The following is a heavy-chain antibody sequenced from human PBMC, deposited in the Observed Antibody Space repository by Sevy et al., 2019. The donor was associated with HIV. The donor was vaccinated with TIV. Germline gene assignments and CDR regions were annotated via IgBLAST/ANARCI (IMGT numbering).Heavy chain of an antibody. Sequence: GGSLRLSCAASGFTFSSYSMNWVRQAPGKWLEWVSSISSSSSYIYYADSVKGRFTISRDNAKNSLYLQMNSLRAEDTAVYYCARSGWDYDILTGYFLDAFDIWGQGTMVTVSS. CDR3: ARSGWDYDILTGYFLDAFDI. V-gene: IGHV3-21*01. CDR1: GFTFSSYS. J-gene: IGHJ3*02. CDR2: ISSSSSYI. D-gene: IGHD3-9*01.